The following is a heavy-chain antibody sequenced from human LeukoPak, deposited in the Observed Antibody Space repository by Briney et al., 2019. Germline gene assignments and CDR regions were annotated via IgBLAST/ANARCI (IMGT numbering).Heavy chain of an antibody. CDR1: GFTFASRW. D-gene: IGHD4-23*01. CDR2: ISSDGSDT. V-gene: IGHV3-74*01. Sequence: GGSLRLSCAASGFTFASRWMHWVRHVPGKGLVWVSRISSDGSDTTYADSVKGRFTISRDNVKKIVYLQMRSLRVEDTAVYYCARHFDGKGSFDFWGQGTLVTVSS. CDR3: ARHFDGKGSFDF. J-gene: IGHJ5*01.